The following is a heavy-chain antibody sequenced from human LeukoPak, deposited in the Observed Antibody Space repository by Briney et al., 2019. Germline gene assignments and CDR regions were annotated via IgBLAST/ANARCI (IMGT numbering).Heavy chain of an antibody. CDR1: SYTFTSYG. CDR2: ISAYNGNT. J-gene: IGHJ4*02. CDR3: ARDVSRFCSGGSCYPSDY. Sequence: GASVKVSCKASSYTFTSYGISWVRQAPGQGLEWMGWISAYNGNTNYAQKLQGRVTMTTDTSTSTAYMELRSLRSDDTAVYYCARDVSRFCSGGSCYPSDYWGQGTLVTVSS. V-gene: IGHV1-18*01. D-gene: IGHD2-15*01.